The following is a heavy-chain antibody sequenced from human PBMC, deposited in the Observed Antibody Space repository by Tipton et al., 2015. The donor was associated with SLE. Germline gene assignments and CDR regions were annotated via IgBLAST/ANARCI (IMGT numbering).Heavy chain of an antibody. CDR2: MNPNSGYT. CDR3: AREGDGFDY. Sequence: QSGAEVKKPGASVKVSCKASGYTFTSYDINWGRQATGQGLEWMGWMNPNSGYTGYPQRFQGRVTMTRNTSISTAYMELSSLSSEDMAVYYCAREGDGFDYWGQGTLVTVSS. V-gene: IGHV1-8*01. CDR1: GYTFTSYD. D-gene: IGHD2-8*01. J-gene: IGHJ4*02.